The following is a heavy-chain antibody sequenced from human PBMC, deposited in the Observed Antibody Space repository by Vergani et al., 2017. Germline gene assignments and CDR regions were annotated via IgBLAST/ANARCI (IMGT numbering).Heavy chain of an antibody. V-gene: IGHV3-30*02. CDR3: AKYLRDSTDGLPDS. CDR1: GFTFSNFG. Sequence: QVQLVESAGGVVQPGGSLRLSCAASGFTFSNFGMHWIRQAPGKGLEWLAYIGKDGINTSYRDAVKDRFTVTRDNSKDILYLQMDSLRSKDTALYYCAKYLRDSTDGLPDSWGPGTLVIVSS. CDR2: IGKDGINT. J-gene: IGHJ4*02. D-gene: IGHD2-21*02.